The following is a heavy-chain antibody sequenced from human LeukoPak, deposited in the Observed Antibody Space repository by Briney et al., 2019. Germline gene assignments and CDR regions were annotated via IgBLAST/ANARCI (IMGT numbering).Heavy chain of an antibody. CDR3: ASLGN. V-gene: IGHV3-7*01. Sequence: PGGSLRLSCAASGFPFSDYWMNWVRQAPGKGLEWVANIKQDGSEKFYVDSVKGRFTISRDNAKNSLFLQMNSLRADGTAVYYCASLGNWGQGTLVTVSS. CDR2: IKQDGSEK. D-gene: IGHD1-1*01. J-gene: IGHJ4*02. CDR1: GFPFSDYW.